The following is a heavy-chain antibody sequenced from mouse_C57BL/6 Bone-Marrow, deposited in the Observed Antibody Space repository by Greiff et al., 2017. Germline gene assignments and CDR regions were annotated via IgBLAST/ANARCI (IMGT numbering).Heavy chain of an antibody. J-gene: IGHJ4*01. V-gene: IGHV7-1*01. CDR1: GFTFSDFY. CDR3: ARGYRAMDY. CDR2: SRNKANDYTT. D-gene: IGHD2-14*01. Sequence: DVMLVESGGGLVQSGRSLRLSCATSGFTFSDFYMEWVRQAPGKGLEWIAASRNKANDYTTEYSASVKGRFIVSRDTSQSILYLQMNALRAEDTAIYYCARGYRAMDYWGQGTSVTVSS.